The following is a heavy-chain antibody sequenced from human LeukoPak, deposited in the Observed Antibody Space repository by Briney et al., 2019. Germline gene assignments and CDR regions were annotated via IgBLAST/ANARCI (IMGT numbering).Heavy chain of an antibody. Sequence: GGSLRLSCAASGFTFSSYAMHWVRQAPGKGLEWVAVISYDGSNKYYADSVKGRFTISRDNSKNTLYLQMNSLRAEDTAVYYCANSYCSSTSCHGDYYYMDVWGKGTTVTVSS. CDR3: ANSYCSSTSCHGDYYYMDV. CDR1: GFTFSSYA. V-gene: IGHV3-30*14. CDR2: ISYDGSNK. J-gene: IGHJ6*03. D-gene: IGHD2-2*01.